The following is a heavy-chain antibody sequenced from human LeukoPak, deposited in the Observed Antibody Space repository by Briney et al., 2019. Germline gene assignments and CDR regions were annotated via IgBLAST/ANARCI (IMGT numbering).Heavy chain of an antibody. D-gene: IGHD3-16*01. J-gene: IGHJ4*02. CDR1: GFTFSNAW. CDR3: TTGHYVWGSSCDY. V-gene: IGHV3-15*01. Sequence: GGSLRLSCAASGFTFSNAWMTWVRQPPGKGLEWVGRIKSKSDAGTTDYAAPVKGRFTISRDDSKSTLYLQMNSLKIEDTAVYYCTTGHYVWGSSCDYWGQGTLVTVSS. CDR2: IKSKSDAGTT.